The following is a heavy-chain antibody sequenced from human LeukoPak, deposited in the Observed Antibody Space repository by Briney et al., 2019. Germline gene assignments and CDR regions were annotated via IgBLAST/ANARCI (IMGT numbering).Heavy chain of an antibody. CDR3: ARKASISVVGDLPLDY. V-gene: IGHV4-4*02. CDR1: GDSLISTNW. Sequence: PSETLSLTCGVSGDSLISTNWWTWVRQPPGKGLEWIGEIYHSGTTNHNPSLKSRVTISVDKSRNQFSLKLSSVTAADTAIYYCARKASISVVGDLPLDYWGQGILVTVFS. D-gene: IGHD2-2*01. CDR2: IYHSGTT. J-gene: IGHJ4*02.